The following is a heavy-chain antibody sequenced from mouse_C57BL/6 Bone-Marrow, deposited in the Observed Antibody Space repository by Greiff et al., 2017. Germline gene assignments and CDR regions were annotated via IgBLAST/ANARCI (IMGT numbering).Heavy chain of an antibody. CDR3: ARDSTALSPWFAY. D-gene: IGHD1-2*01. CDR1: GYTFTSYW. Sequence: QVQLQQPGAELVMPGASVKLSCKASGYTFTSYWMHWVKQRPGQGLEWIGEIDPSDSYTNYNQKFKGKSTLTVDKSSSTAYMQLSSLTSEDSAVYYCARDSTALSPWFAYWGQGTLVTVSA. CDR2: IDPSDSYT. J-gene: IGHJ3*01. V-gene: IGHV1-69*01.